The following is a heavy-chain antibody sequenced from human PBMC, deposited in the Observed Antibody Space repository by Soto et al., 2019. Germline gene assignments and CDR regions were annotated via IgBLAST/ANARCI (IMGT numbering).Heavy chain of an antibody. J-gene: IGHJ6*02. Sequence: SVKVSCKASGGTFSSYAFSWVRQAPGQGLEWMGGIIRIFHTPTYAQKFQGRVTITADESTSTAYMELRSLRSDDTAVYYCARDPWSGYYTQGGMDVWGQGTTVTVSS. V-gene: IGHV1-69*13. CDR2: IIRIFHTP. CDR3: ARDPWSGYYTQGGMDV. D-gene: IGHD3-3*01. CDR1: GGTFSSYA.